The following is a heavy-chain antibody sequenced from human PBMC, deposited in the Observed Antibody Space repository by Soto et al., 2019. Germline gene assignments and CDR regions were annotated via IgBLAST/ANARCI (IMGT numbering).Heavy chain of an antibody. CDR3: AKDRFPRNGIYVAFDR. Sequence: PGGSLRLSCTTSGFTFYNHAMNWVRQAPGKGLEWVSTIGGGDTHYADSVRGRFPISRDDSRATLSLQMNSLRAEDTAVCYCAKDRFPRNGIYVAFDRWGQGILVTVSS. D-gene: IGHD1-26*01. J-gene: IGHJ5*02. CDR1: GFTFYNHA. CDR2: IGGGDT. V-gene: IGHV3-23*01.